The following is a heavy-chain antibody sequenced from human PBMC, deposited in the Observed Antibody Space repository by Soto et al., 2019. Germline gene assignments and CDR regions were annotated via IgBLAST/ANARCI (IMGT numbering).Heavy chain of an antibody. Sequence: ASVKVSCKVSGYTLTELSMHWVRQAPGKGLEWMGGFDPEDGETIYAQKFQGRVTMTEDTSTDTAYMELSSLRSEDTAVYYCAIFDSSGYWSRFDYWGQGTLVTVSS. D-gene: IGHD3-22*01. CDR1: GYTLTELS. CDR3: AIFDSSGYWSRFDY. J-gene: IGHJ4*02. V-gene: IGHV1-24*01. CDR2: FDPEDGET.